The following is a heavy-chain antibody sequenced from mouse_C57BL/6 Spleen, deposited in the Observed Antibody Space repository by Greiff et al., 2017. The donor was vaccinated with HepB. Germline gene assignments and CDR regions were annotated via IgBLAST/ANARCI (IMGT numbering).Heavy chain of an antibody. CDR2: IYPGGGNT. Sequence: QVQLQQSGAELVRPGASVKLSCKASGYTFTDYYINWVKQRPGQGLEWIARIYPGGGNTYYNEKFNGKATLTAEKSTSTAYMQLSSLTSEDSAVYFCARGSYGSRSYYFDYWGQGTTRTVSS. V-gene: IGHV1-76*01. J-gene: IGHJ2*01. CDR3: ARGSYGSRSYYFDY. D-gene: IGHD1-1*01. CDR1: GYTFTDYY.